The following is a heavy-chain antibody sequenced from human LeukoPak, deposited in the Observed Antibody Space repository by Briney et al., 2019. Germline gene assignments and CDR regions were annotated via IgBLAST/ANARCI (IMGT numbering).Heavy chain of an antibody. V-gene: IGHV3-23*01. J-gene: IGHJ4*02. D-gene: IGHD1-26*01. Sequence: GGSLRLSCAASGFTFSSYAMSWVRQAPGKGLEWVSAISGSGGSTYYADSVKGRFTIPRDNSKNTLYLQMNSLRAEDTAVYYCAKFGGSYPALGDYWGQGTLVTVSS. CDR1: GFTFSSYA. CDR2: ISGSGGST. CDR3: AKFGGSYPALGDY.